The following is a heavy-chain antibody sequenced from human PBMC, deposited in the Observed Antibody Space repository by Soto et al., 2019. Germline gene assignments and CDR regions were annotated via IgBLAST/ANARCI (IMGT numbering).Heavy chain of an antibody. J-gene: IGHJ3*02. CDR3: ARNMHIVVVTARSAFDI. V-gene: IGHV3-21*01. D-gene: IGHD2-21*02. CDR2: ISSSSSYI. Sequence: GGSLRLSSATSGFTIRSNNMKKVRQAPGEGLEWVSSISSSSSYIYYADSVKGRFTISRDNAKNSLYLQMNSLRAEDTAVYYCARNMHIVVVTARSAFDIWGQGTMVTVSS. CDR1: GFTIRSNN.